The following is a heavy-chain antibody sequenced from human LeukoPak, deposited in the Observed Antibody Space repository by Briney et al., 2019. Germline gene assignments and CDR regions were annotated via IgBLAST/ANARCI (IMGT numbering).Heavy chain of an antibody. Sequence: PGGSLRLSCAASGFTFSSYEMNRVRQAPGKGLEWVSSISSSSSYIYYADSVKGRFTISRDNAKNSLYLQMNSLRAEDTAVYYCASTPDTAMADYWGQGTLVTVSS. CDR3: ASTPDTAMADY. J-gene: IGHJ4*02. CDR2: ISSSSSYI. V-gene: IGHV3-21*01. CDR1: GFTFSSYE. D-gene: IGHD5-18*01.